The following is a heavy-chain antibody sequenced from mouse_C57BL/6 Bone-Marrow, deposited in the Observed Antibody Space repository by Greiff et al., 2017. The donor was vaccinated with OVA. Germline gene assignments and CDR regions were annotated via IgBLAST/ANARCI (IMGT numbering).Heavy chain of an antibody. D-gene: IGHD2-4*01. Sequence: QVQLQQSGAELVRPGASVTLSCKASSYTFTDYEMHWVKQTPVHGLEWIGAIDPETGGTAYNQKFKGKAILTADKSSSTAYMELRSLTSEDSAVYYCTIYDYDGWFAYWGQGTLVTVSA. V-gene: IGHV1-15*01. CDR3: TIYDYDGWFAY. J-gene: IGHJ3*01. CDR2: IDPETGGT. CDR1: SYTFTDYE.